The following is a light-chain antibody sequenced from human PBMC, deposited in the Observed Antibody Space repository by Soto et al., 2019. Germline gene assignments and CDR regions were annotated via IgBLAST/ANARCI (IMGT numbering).Light chain of an antibody. J-gene: IGKJ1*01. CDR3: QHYGSSPET. Sequence: EIVMTQSPATLSVSPGERATLSCRASQSVSSNLAWYQRKPGQAPRLLIYGASSRATGIPDRFSGSGSGTDFTLTISRLEPEDFAVYYCQHYGSSPETLGQGTKVDIK. CDR1: QSVSSN. CDR2: GAS. V-gene: IGKV3-20*01.